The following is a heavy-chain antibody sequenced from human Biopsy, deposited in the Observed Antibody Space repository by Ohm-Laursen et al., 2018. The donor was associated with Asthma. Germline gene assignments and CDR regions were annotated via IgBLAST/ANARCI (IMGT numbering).Heavy chain of an antibody. CDR2: IHNSGNT. CDR3: ARGQGRGIQLWSLDP. CDR1: GGSISSDY. J-gene: IGHJ5*02. V-gene: IGHV4-59*01. D-gene: IGHD5-18*01. Sequence: PSETLSLTCTVSGGSISSDYWSWLRQSPGKGLEWIGYIHNSGNTNYNPSLKSRVTISLDTSKNHFSLRLSFVTAAGTAVYFCARGQGRGIQLWSLDPWGQGILVTVSS.